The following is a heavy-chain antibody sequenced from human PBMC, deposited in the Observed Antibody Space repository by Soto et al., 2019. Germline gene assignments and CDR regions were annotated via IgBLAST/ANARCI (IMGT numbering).Heavy chain of an antibody. V-gene: IGHV4-59*01. CDR3: ARAGSEYSSSSGYYFDY. Sequence: PSETLSLTCTVSGGSISSYYWSWIRQPPGKGLEWIGYIYYSGSTNYNPSLKSRVTISVDTSKNQFSLKLSSVTAADTAVYYCARAGSEYSSSSGYYFDYWGQGTLVTVSS. D-gene: IGHD6-6*01. CDR2: IYYSGST. CDR1: GGSISSYY. J-gene: IGHJ4*02.